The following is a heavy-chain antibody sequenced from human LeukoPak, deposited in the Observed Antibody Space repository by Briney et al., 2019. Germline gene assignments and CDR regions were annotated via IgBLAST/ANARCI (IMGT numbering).Heavy chain of an antibody. CDR2: INTNTGNP. CDR1: GYTFTSYA. J-gene: IGHJ4*02. CDR3: ARGQWGYSYASFDY. Sequence: ASVKVSCKASGYTFTSYAMNWVRQAPGQGLEWMGWINTNTGNPTYAQGFTGRFVFSLDTSVSTAYLQINSLKAEDTAVYYCARGQWGYSYASFDYWGQGTLVTVSS. D-gene: IGHD5-18*01. V-gene: IGHV7-4-1*02.